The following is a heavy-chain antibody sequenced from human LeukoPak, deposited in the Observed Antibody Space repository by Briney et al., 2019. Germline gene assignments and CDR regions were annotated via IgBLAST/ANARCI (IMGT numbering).Heavy chain of an antibody. D-gene: IGHD3-16*01. CDR1: GFTFSSYA. J-gene: IGHJ3*02. CDR2: ISYDGSNK. CDR3: ALTGYDYVWGHDAFDI. V-gene: IGHV3-30*04. Sequence: GGSLRLSCAASGFTFSSYAMHWVRQAPGKGLEWVAVISYDGSNKYYADSVKGRFTISRDNSKNTLYLQMNSLRAEDTAVYYCALTGYDYVWGHDAFDIWGQGTMVTVSS.